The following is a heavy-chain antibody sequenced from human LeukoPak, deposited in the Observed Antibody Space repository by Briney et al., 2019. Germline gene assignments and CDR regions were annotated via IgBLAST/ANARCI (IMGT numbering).Heavy chain of an antibody. V-gene: IGHV3-30*18. CDR2: ISYDGSNK. D-gene: IGHD6-13*01. J-gene: IGHJ4*02. CDR1: GFTFSSYG. Sequence: GGSLRLSCAASGFTFSSYGMHCVRQTPGKGLEWVAVISYDGSNKYYADSVKGRFTISRDNSKNTLYLQMNSLRAEDTAVYYCAKVSIAAAGAYYFDYWGQGALVTVSS. CDR3: AKVSIAAAGAYYFDY.